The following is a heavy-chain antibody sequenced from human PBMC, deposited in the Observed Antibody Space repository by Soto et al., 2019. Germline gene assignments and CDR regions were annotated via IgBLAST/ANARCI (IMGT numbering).Heavy chain of an antibody. V-gene: IGHV3-48*03. CDR3: ARDEGSAWYFDY. J-gene: IGHJ4*02. CDR1: GFTFSRYE. CDR2: IGSSGSTI. Sequence: GGSLRLSCAASGFTFSRYEMNWVRQAPGKGLEWVSYIGSSGSTIYYADSVKGRFTISRDNAENSLYLQMNSLRAEDTAVYFCARDEGSAWYFDYWGQGTLVTVSS. D-gene: IGHD6-19*01.